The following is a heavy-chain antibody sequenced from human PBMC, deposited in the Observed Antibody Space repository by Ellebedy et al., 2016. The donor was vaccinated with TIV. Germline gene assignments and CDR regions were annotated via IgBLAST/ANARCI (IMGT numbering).Heavy chain of an antibody. D-gene: IGHD2-8*01. J-gene: IGHJ6*04. CDR3: ARAGFCSNGLCYSPHGMDV. CDR2: ISADNGNT. Sequence: ASVKVSXXASGYTFTTSAISWVRQAPGQGLEWMGWISADNGNTIYAQKLQGRVTMTTDTSTSTAYMELRSLRSDDTAVYFCARAGFCSNGLCYSPHGMDVWGKGTTVTVSS. V-gene: IGHV1-18*01. CDR1: GYTFTTSA.